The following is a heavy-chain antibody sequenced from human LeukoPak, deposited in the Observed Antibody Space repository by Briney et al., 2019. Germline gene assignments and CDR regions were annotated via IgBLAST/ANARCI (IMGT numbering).Heavy chain of an antibody. Sequence: PGGSLRLSCAASGFTFSDYYMSCIRQAPGKGLEWLSYISSSGGTIYYADSVKGRFTISRDNAKNSLYLQMSSLRAEDTAVYYCARDTRNYYDSSGYASFDYWGQGTLVTVSS. CDR1: GFTFSDYY. CDR3: ARDTRNYYDSSGYASFDY. CDR2: ISSSGGTI. D-gene: IGHD3-22*01. V-gene: IGHV3-11*01. J-gene: IGHJ4*02.